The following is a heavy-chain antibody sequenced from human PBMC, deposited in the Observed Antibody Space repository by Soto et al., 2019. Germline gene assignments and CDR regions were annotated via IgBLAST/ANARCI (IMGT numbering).Heavy chain of an antibody. CDR1: GYSFTSYW. V-gene: IGHV5-51*01. J-gene: IGHJ6*02. Sequence: PGESLKISCXGSGYSFTSYWIGWVRQMPGKGLEWMGIIYPGDSDTRYSPSFQGQVTISADKSISTAYLQWSSLKASDTAMYYCARRGIAAAGTVHYYYGMDVWGQGTTVTVSS. CDR2: IYPGDSDT. CDR3: ARRGIAAAGTVHYYYGMDV. D-gene: IGHD6-13*01.